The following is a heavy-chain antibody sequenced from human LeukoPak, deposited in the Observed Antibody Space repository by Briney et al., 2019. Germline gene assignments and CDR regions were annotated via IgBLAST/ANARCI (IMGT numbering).Heavy chain of an antibody. D-gene: IGHD5/OR15-5a*01. Sequence: ASVKVSCKSSGYSFTTYGVSWVRQAPGQGLEWMGWIGPHNGDTNYAQRFEGRVTMTTDTSTSTVYMEVTSLTSDDTAVYYCARDRGYGVDTLDYWGQGTLVIVSS. J-gene: IGHJ4*02. V-gene: IGHV1-18*04. CDR1: GYSFTTYG. CDR3: ARDRGYGVDTLDY. CDR2: IGPHNGDT.